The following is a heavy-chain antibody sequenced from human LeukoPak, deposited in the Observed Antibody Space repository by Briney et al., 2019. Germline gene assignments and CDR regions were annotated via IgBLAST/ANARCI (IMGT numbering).Heavy chain of an antibody. Sequence: GGSLRLSCAASGFTFSSSGMHWVRQAPGKGLEWVSGISWNSGSIVYADSVKGRFTISRDNAKNSLYLQMNSLRAEDMALYYCAKEGRGLRGDAFDIWGQGTMVTVSS. V-gene: IGHV3-9*03. J-gene: IGHJ3*02. D-gene: IGHD5-12*01. CDR1: GFTFSSSG. CDR3: AKEGRGLRGDAFDI. CDR2: ISWNSGSI.